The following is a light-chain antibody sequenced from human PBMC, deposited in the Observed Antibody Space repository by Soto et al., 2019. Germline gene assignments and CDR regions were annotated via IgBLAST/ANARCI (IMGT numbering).Light chain of an antibody. J-gene: IGKJ4*01. Sequence: EIVLTQSPATLSSSPGERATLSCRASRTVGNFLAWYQQKPGQAPSLLIYDATHRATGIPARFSGSGSGTDFTLTIRSLEPDDFGVYYCQQRYNWPPLTFGGGTKGDIK. CDR2: DAT. CDR3: QQRYNWPPLT. CDR1: RTVGNF. V-gene: IGKV3-11*01.